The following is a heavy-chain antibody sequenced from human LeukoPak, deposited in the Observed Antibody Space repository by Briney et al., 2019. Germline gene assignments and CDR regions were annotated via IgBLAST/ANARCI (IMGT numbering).Heavy chain of an antibody. CDR3: ARNADAFDI. J-gene: IGHJ3*02. V-gene: IGHV4-4*09. Sequence: APLSLTCPVSGGSISSYYWSWIRQPPGKGLEWIGYIYTSGSTNYNPSLKSRVTISVDTSKNQFSLKLSSVTAADTAVYYCARNADAFDIWGQGTMVTVSS. CDR1: GGSISSYY. CDR2: IYTSGST. D-gene: IGHD1-1*01.